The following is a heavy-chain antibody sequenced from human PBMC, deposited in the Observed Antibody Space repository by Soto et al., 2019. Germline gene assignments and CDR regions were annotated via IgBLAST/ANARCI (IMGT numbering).Heavy chain of an antibody. V-gene: IGHV3-49*03. Sequence: GGSLRLSCTASGFTFGDYAMSWFRQAPGKGLEWVGFIRSKAYGGTTEYAASVKGRFTISRDDSKSIAYLQMNSLKTEDTAVYYCTSPYSSGWYNWFDPWGQGTLVTVSS. J-gene: IGHJ5*02. D-gene: IGHD6-19*01. CDR2: IRSKAYGGTT. CDR3: TSPYSSGWYNWFDP. CDR1: GFTFGDYA.